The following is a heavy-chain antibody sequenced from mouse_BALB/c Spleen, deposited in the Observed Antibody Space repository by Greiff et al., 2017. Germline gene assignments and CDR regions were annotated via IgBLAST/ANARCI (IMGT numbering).Heavy chain of an antibody. V-gene: IGHV1S126*01. CDR2: IDPSDSET. J-gene: IGHJ3*01. CDR3: ASELLRD. D-gene: IGHD1-1*01. CDR1: GYSFTSYW. Sequence: QVQLQQSGPQLVRPGASVKISCKASGYSFTSYWMHWVKQRPGQGLEWIGMIDPSDSETRLNQKFKDKATLTVDKSSSTAYMQLSSPTSEDSAVYYCASELLRDWGQGTLVTVSA.